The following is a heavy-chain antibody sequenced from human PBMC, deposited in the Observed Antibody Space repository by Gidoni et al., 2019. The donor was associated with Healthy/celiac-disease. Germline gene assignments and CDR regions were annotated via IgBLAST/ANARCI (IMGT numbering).Heavy chain of an antibody. V-gene: IGHV4-34*01. CDR2: INHSGST. D-gene: IGHD2-15*01. J-gene: IGHJ5*02. Sequence: QVQLQQRGAGLLKPSETLSRTCAVYGGSFSGYYWSWIRQPPGKGLEWIGEINHSGSTNYNPSLKSRVTISVDTSKNQFSLKLSSVTAADTAVYYCARARGGYCSGGSCYGGWFDPWGQGTLVTVSS. CDR3: ARARGGYCSGGSCYGGWFDP. CDR1: GGSFSGYY.